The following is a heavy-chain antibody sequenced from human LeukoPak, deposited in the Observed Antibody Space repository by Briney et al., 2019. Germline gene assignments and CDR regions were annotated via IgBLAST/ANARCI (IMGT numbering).Heavy chain of an antibody. V-gene: IGHV4-4*09. CDR3: ARVGSIAVENYFDY. D-gene: IGHD6-19*01. J-gene: IGHJ4*02. CDR2: IYTSGST. Sequence: SETLSLTCTVSGGSISSYYWSWIRQPPGKGLEWLGYIYTSGSTNYNPSLKSRVTISEDTSKNQFSLKLSSVTAADTAVYYCARVGSIAVENYFDYWGQGTLVTVSS. CDR1: GGSISSYY.